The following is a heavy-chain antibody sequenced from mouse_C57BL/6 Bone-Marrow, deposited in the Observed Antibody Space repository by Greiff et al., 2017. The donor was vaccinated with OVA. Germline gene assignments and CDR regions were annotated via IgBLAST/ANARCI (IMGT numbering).Heavy chain of an antibody. CDR3: ARLEDMDY. CDR1: GFTFSDFY. CDR2: ISNGGGST. V-gene: IGHV5-12*01. J-gene: IGHJ4*01. Sequence: EVQLQESGGGLVQPGGSLKLSCAASGFTFSDFYMYWIRQTPEKRLEWVAYISNGGGSTYYPDTVKGRFTISRDNAKNTLYLQMSRLKSEDTAMYYCARLEDMDYWGQGTSVTVSS.